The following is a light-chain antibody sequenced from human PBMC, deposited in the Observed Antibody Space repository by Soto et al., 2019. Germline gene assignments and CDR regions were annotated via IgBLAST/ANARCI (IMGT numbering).Light chain of an antibody. Sequence: QSALTQPRSVSGSPGQSVTISCTGTSSDVGGYIYVSWYQQYPAKAPKVMIYDVSRRPSGVPGRFSGSKSGNTASLTISGLQAEDEAVYYCCSYAGNKTVVFGGGTKLTVL. CDR1: SSDVGGYIY. J-gene: IGLJ3*02. CDR3: CSYAGNKTVV. CDR2: DVS. V-gene: IGLV2-11*01.